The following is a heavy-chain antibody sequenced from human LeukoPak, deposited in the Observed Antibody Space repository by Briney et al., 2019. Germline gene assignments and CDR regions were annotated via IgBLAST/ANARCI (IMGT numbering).Heavy chain of an antibody. D-gene: IGHD6-13*01. Sequence: PSETLSLTCTVSGGSISSSSYYWGWIRQPPGKGLEWIGSIYYSGSTYYNPSLKSRVTISVDTSKNQFSLKLSSVTAADTAVYYCAREAEQQLEKWDWFDPWGQGTLVTVSS. V-gene: IGHV4-39*07. CDR3: AREAEQQLEKWDWFDP. J-gene: IGHJ5*02. CDR2: IYYSGST. CDR1: GGSISSSSYY.